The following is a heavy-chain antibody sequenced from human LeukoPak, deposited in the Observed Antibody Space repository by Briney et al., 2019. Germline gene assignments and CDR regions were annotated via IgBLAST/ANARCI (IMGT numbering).Heavy chain of an antibody. Sequence: GGSLRLSCAASGLTFSNYAMHWVRQAPGKGLEWVAVISYDGSNKYYADSVKGRFTISRDNSKNTLYLQMNSLRAEDTAVYYCARSLATSYYYMDVWGKGTTVTVSS. CDR2: ISYDGSNK. CDR3: ARSLATSYYYMDV. CDR1: GLTFSNYA. J-gene: IGHJ6*03. V-gene: IGHV3-30*04. D-gene: IGHD5-12*01.